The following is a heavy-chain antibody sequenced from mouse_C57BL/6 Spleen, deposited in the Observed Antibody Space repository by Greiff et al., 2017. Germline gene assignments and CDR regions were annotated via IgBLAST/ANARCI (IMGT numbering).Heavy chain of an antibody. V-gene: IGHV5-9*01. D-gene: IGHD2-3*01. Sequence: EVQLVESGGGLVKPGGSLKLSCAASGFTFSSYTMSWVRQTPEQRLEWVATISGDGGNTYYPDSVKGRFTLSRDKAKNTLYLQMSSLRSEDTALYYCARRDGYYFDYWGQGTTLTVSS. CDR2: ISGDGGNT. CDR1: GFTFSSYT. J-gene: IGHJ2*01. CDR3: ARRDGYYFDY.